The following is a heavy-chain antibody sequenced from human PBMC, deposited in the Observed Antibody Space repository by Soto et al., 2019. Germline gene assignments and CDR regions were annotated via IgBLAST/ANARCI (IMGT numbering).Heavy chain of an antibody. J-gene: IGHJ5*02. CDR2: ISLGGRYP. Sequence: PAGSLRLSCAVSGFTFTDYYMSWLRQAPGKGLEWLSYISLGGRYPAYADSVKGRFTISRDNASRSLSLQMNILTVDDTAIYYCVRGGGGGLFDPWGQGSMVTVSS. V-gene: IGHV3-11*06. CDR1: GFTFTDYY. CDR3: VRGGGGGLFDP. D-gene: IGHD2-15*01.